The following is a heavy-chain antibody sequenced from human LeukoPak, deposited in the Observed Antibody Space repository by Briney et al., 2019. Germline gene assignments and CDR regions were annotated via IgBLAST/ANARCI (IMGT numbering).Heavy chain of an antibody. V-gene: IGHV3-15*01. D-gene: IGHD6-19*01. CDR3: AKDPYSSGPYNWFDP. CDR1: GFTFSNAW. Sequence: PGGSLRLSCAASGFTFSNAWMSWVRQAPGKGLEWVGRIKSKTDGGTTDYAAPVKGRFTISRDDSKNTLYLQMNSLKTEDTAVYYCAKDPYSSGPYNWFDPWGQGTLVTVSS. CDR2: IKSKTDGGTT. J-gene: IGHJ5*02.